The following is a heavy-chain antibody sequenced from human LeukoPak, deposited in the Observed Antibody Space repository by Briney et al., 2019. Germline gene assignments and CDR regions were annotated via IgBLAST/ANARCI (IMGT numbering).Heavy chain of an antibody. CDR1: GGSISSGSYY. Sequence: PSETLSLTCTVSGGSISSGSYYWSWIRQPAGKGLEWIGRIYTSGSTNYNPSLKSRVTISVDTSKNQFSLKLSSVTAADTAVYYCAREAWYCSSTSCYVGIDYWGQGTLVTVSS. D-gene: IGHD2-2*01. CDR3: AREAWYCSSTSCYVGIDY. V-gene: IGHV4-61*02. CDR2: IYTSGST. J-gene: IGHJ4*02.